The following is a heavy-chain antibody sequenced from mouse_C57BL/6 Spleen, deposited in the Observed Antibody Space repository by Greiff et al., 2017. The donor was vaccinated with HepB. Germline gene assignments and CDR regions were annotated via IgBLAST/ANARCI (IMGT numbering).Heavy chain of an antibody. V-gene: IGHV14-3*01. D-gene: IGHD1-1*01. CDR1: GFNIKNTY. J-gene: IGHJ3*01. CDR2: IDPANGNT. CDR3: ASHDYYGSSYVWFAY. Sequence: EVQLQESVAELVRPGASVKLSCTASGFNIKNTYMHWVKQRPEQGLEWIGRIDPANGNTKYAPKFQGKATITADTSSNTAYLQLSSLTSEDTAIYYCASHDYYGSSYVWFAYWGQGTLVTVSA.